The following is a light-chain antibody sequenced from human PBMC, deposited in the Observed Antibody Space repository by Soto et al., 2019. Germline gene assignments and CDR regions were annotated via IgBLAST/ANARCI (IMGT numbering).Light chain of an antibody. J-gene: IGKJ3*01. CDR1: QTISNSY. V-gene: IGKV3-20*01. CDR3: HQYSTSPLT. Sequence: EIVLTQSPGTLSLSPGERATLSCRASQTISNSYLAWYHQKPGQAPRLLIYGASTRATGIPDRFSGSGSGTDFTLTISRLEPEDFAVYYCHQYSTSPLTFGTGTKVDIK. CDR2: GAS.